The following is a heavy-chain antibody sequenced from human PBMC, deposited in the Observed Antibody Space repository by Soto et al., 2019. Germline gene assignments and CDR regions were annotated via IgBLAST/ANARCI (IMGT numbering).Heavy chain of an antibody. CDR2: ISYDGSNK. CDR3: YSGWSPGGGIDY. J-gene: IGHJ4*02. Sequence: GGSLRLSCAASGFTFSSYGMHWVRQAPGKGLEWVAVISYDGSNKYYADSVKGRFTISRDNSKNTLYLQMNSLRAEDTAVYYCYSGWSPGGGIDYWGQGTLVTVSS. V-gene: IGHV3-30*03. CDR1: GFTFSSYG. D-gene: IGHD6-19*01.